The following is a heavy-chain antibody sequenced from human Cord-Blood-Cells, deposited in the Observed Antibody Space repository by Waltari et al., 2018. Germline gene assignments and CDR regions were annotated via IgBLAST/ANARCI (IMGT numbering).Heavy chain of an antibody. D-gene: IGHD5-12*01. Sequence: QVQLQQWGAGLLKPSETLSLTCAVYGGSFSGYYWSWIRRPPGKGLEWIGESNHRGSTNYDPSLKGRVTISVDTSKNQFSLKLSSVTAADTAVYYCARNRVATIYSFDYWGQGTLVTVSS. J-gene: IGHJ4*02. CDR1: GGSFSGYY. CDR2: SNHRGST. V-gene: IGHV4-34*01. CDR3: ARNRVATIYSFDY.